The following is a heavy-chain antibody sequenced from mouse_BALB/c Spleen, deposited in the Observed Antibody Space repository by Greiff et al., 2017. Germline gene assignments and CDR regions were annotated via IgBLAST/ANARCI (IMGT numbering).Heavy chain of an antibody. V-gene: IGHV1-69*02. Sequence: QVQLQQPGAELVKPGASVKLSCKASGYTFTSYWMHWVKQRPGQGLEWIGEIDPSDSYTNYNQKFKGKATLTVDKSSSTAYMQLSSLTSEDSAVYYCARTSLLRLPRYFDVWGAGTTVTVSS. CDR1: GYTFTSYW. CDR2: IDPSDSYT. CDR3: ARTSLLRLPRYFDV. J-gene: IGHJ1*01. D-gene: IGHD1-2*01.